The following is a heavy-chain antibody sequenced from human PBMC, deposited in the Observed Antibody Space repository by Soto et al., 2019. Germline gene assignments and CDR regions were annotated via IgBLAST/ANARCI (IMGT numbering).Heavy chain of an antibody. CDR1: GGSFSGYY. D-gene: IGHD3-9*01. CDR3: ASGVGGDILTGYSSYYYGMVV. V-gene: IGHV4-34*01. Sequence: SETLSLTCAVYGGSFSGYYWSWIRQPPGKGLEWIGEINHSGSTNYNPSLKSRVTISVDTSKNQFSLKLSSVTAADTAVYYCASGVGGDILTGYSSYYYGMVVRGQATTVTAS. J-gene: IGHJ6*02. CDR2: INHSGST.